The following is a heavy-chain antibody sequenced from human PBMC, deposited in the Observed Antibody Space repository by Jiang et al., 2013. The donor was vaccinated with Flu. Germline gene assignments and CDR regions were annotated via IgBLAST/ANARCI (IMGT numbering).Heavy chain of an antibody. CDR2: LTPIIDIP. J-gene: IGHJ6*02. CDR1: GGTFTSYT. V-gene: IGHV1-69*02. Sequence: GAEVKKPGSSVKVSCKASGGTFTSYTFTWVRQAPGQGLELVGRLTPIIDIPSYEQEFRGRVIITADKSTSTAYMELSSLRSEDTAVYYCATGSPPSWVTSDASHYYGMDVWGQGTTVTVSS. D-gene: IGHD2-21*02. CDR3: ATGSPPSWVTSDASHYYGMDV.